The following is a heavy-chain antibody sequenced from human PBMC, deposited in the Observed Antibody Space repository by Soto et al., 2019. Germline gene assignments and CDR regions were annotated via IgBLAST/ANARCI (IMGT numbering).Heavy chain of an antibody. CDR2: ISYDGSNK. D-gene: IGHD6-19*01. J-gene: IGHJ4*02. V-gene: IGHV3-30*03. Sequence: QVQLVESGGGVVQPGRSLRLSCAASGFTFSSYGMHWVRQAPGKGLEWVAVISYDGSNKYYADSVKGRFTIFRDNSKNTLYLQMNSLRAEDTAVYYCARPGLTVPGTRYFDHWGQGTLVTVSS. CDR3: ARPGLTVPGTRYFDH. CDR1: GFTFSSYG.